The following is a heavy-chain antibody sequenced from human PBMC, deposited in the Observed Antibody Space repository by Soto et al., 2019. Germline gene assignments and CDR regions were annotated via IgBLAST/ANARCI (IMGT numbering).Heavy chain of an antibody. CDR3: ARRNVYNWHSVSWYFDL. D-gene: IGHD1-7*01. Sequence: PSETLSLTCAVYGGSFSGYYWSWIRQPPGKGLEWIGEINHSGSTNYNPSLKSRVTISVDTSKNQFSLKLSSVTAADTAVYYCARRNVYNWHSVSWYFDLWGRGTLVTVSS. J-gene: IGHJ2*01. CDR1: GGSFSGYY. CDR2: INHSGST. V-gene: IGHV4-34*01.